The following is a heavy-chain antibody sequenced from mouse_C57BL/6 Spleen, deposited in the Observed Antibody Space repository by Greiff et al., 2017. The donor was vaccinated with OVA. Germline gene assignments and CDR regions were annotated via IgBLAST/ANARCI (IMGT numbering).Heavy chain of an antibody. CDR1: GYTFTSYD. J-gene: IGHJ1*03. CDR2: IYPRDGST. Sequence: QVQLQQSGPELVKPGASVKLSCKASGYTFTSYDINWVKQRTGQGLEWIGWIYPRDGSTKYNEKFKGKATLTVDTSSSTAYMELHSLTSEDSAVYFCAGFITTVVARRWYFDVWGTGTTVTVSS. D-gene: IGHD1-1*01. V-gene: IGHV1-85*01. CDR3: AGFITTVVARRWYFDV.